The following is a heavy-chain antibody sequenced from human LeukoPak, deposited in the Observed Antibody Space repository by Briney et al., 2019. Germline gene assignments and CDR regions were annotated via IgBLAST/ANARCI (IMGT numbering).Heavy chain of an antibody. D-gene: IGHD3-22*01. J-gene: IGHJ4*02. CDR3: AKVRGQDYYDSSAAYYFDY. CDR2: ISGSGGST. CDR1: GFTFSSYA. Sequence: GSLRLSCAASGFTFSSYAMSWVRQAPGKGLEWVSAISGSGGSTYYADSVKGRFTISRDNFKNTLYLQMNSLRAEDTAVYYCAKVRGQDYYDSSAAYYFDYWGQGTLVTVST. V-gene: IGHV3-23*01.